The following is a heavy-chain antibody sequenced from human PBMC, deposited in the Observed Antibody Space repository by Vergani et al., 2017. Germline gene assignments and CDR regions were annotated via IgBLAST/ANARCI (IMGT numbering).Heavy chain of an antibody. D-gene: IGHD4-11*01. V-gene: IGHV3-21*01. Sequence: EVQLVESGGGLVKPGGSLRLSCAASGFTFSSYSMNWVRQAPGKGLEWVSSISSSSSYIYYADSVKGRFTISRDNAKNSLYLQMNSLRAEDTAVYYCAIGDYSNYLGNNRFDYWGQGTLVTVSS. CDR3: AIGDYSNYLGNNRFDY. CDR2: ISSSSSYI. J-gene: IGHJ4*02. CDR1: GFTFSSYS.